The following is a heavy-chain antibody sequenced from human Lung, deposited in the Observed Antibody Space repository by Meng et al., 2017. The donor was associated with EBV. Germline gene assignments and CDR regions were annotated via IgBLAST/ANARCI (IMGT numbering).Heavy chain of an antibody. D-gene: IGHD6-13*01. CDR2: INPNSGGT. V-gene: IGHV1-2*04. Sequence: QGQVVQAGAEGKKPWASAKVSCKASGYTVTTYGISWVRQAPGQGLEWMGWINPNSGGTNYAQKFQGWVTMTRDTSISTAYMELSRLRSDDTAVYYCARDWEGSWAVFDYWGQGTLVTVSS. J-gene: IGHJ4*02. CDR3: ARDWEGSWAVFDY. CDR1: GYTVTTYG.